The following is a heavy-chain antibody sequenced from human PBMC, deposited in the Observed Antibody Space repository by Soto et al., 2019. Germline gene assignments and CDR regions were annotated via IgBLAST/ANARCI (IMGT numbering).Heavy chain of an antibody. D-gene: IGHD4-17*01. V-gene: IGHV3-11*01. CDR3: ARGGASVTTPFDY. CDR1: GFAFSDPY. J-gene: IGHJ4*02. Sequence: QVQLVESGGGLVKPGGSLRLSCAASGFAFSDPYMSWIRQAPGKGLEWISYISSSGSTIYYADSVKGRFTISRDNAKNSLYLQMDSLTADETAVYYCARGGASVTTPFDYWGQGTQVTVSS. CDR2: ISSSGSTI.